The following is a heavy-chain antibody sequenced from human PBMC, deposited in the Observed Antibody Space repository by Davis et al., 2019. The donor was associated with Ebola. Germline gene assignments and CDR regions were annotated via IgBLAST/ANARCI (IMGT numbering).Heavy chain of an antibody. CDR3: ARLDSSGYVY. V-gene: IGHV5-51*01. Sequence: KVSCKGSGYIFTTYWLGWVRQRPGKGLEWMGIIFSDDSDTTYSPTFQGQVSFSADKSISTAYLQWSSLKASDTAMYYCARLDSSGYVYWGRGTLVTVTS. CDR2: IFSDDSDT. J-gene: IGHJ4*02. D-gene: IGHD5-18*01. CDR1: GYIFTTYW.